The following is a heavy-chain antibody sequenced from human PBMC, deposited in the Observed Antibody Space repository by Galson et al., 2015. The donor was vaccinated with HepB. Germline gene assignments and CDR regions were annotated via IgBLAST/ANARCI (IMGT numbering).Heavy chain of an antibody. CDR2: IYPGDSDT. Sequence: QSGAEVKKPGESLKISCMASGYTFTKFWIGWVRQMPGKGLEWMGIIYPGDSDTTYSPSIQGRVTISVDKSLGIVYLHWSSLQASASGTYYCARPLGDRDYYYGMDVWGQGTAVTVSS. D-gene: IGHD2-21*02. CDR3: ARPLGDRDYYYGMDV. V-gene: IGHV5-51*01. CDR1: GYTFTKFW. J-gene: IGHJ6*02.